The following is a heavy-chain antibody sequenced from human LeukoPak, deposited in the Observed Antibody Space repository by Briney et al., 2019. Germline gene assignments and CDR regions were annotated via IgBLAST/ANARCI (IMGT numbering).Heavy chain of an antibody. D-gene: IGHD3-10*01. CDR3: ANLPRGDY. CDR1: CLTVSRNY. CDR2: IYSGGNT. Sequence: GGSLRLSSAASCLTVSRNYMSCLPQAPGTGLEWVSVIYSGGNTYFPDFVTGRFTLSRDNSKNTRYLQINSLTAEDTAVYYCANLPRGDYWGLGTLVTVSS. J-gene: IGHJ4*02. V-gene: IGHV3-53*01.